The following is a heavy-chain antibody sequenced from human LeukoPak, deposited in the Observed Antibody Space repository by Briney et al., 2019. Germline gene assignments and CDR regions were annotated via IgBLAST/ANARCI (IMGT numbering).Heavy chain of an antibody. CDR2: IYHSGST. CDR1: GYSISSGYY. V-gene: IGHV4-38-2*02. D-gene: IGHD3-3*01. J-gene: IGHJ4*02. Sequence: SETLSLTCTVSGYSISSGYYWGWIRQPPGKGLEWIGSIYHSGSTNYNPSLKSRVTISVDTSKNQFSLKLSSVTAADTAVYYCAGSLTYYDFWSGYSYYFDYWGQGTLVTVSS. CDR3: AGSLTYYDFWSGYSYYFDY.